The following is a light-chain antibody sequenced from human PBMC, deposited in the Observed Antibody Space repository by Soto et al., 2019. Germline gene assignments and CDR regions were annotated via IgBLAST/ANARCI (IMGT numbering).Light chain of an antibody. V-gene: IGKV1-39*01. J-gene: IGKJ1*01. CDR2: AAS. CDR1: QSIFTY. CDR3: QQGYSTPWT. Sequence: DIQRTQSPSSLSASVGDRVTITCRASQSIFTYLHWYHQKPWKAPKLLIYAASNLQSGVPSRFSGSGSGTDFTLTMNSLQPEDFATYYCQQGYSTPWTFGQGTKVDIK.